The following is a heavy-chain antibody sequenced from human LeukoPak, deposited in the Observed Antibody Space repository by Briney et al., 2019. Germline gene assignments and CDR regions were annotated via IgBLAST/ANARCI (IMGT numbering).Heavy chain of an antibody. J-gene: IGHJ4*02. V-gene: IGHV4-39*01. CDR3: ARHSSLRTFDY. CDR2: MYYSGST. CDR1: GGSIRSSSYY. Sequence: SETLSLTCAVSGGSIRSSSYYWGWIRQPPGKGLEWIGSMYYSGSTYYNPSLKSRVTISVDTSKNQFSLKLSSVTAADTALYYCARHSSLRTFDYWGQGTLVTVSS. D-gene: IGHD1-1*01.